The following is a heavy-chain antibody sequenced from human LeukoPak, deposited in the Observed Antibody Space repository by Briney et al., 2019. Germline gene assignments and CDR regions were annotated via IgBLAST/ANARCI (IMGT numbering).Heavy chain of an antibody. J-gene: IGHJ4*02. CDR3: ARDLGVGARGGSYYFDY. CDR2: IIPIFGTA. D-gene: IGHD1-26*01. Sequence: SVKVSCKASGGTFSSYAISWVRQAPGQGLEWMGRIIPIFGTANYAQKFQGRVTITTDESTSTAYMEQSSLRSEDTAVYYCARDLGVGARGGSYYFDYWGQGTLVTVSS. V-gene: IGHV1-69*05. CDR1: GGTFSSYA.